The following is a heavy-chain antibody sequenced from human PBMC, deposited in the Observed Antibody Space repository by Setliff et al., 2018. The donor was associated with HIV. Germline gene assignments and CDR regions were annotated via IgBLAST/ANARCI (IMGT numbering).Heavy chain of an antibody. Sequence: SETLSLTCTVSGGFISSSDYYWGWIRQPPGKGLEWIGSIYYSGTTYYNSSLKSRVTISVDTSKNQFSLKLTSVTAADTAVYYCGTVTSGHWYFDLWGRGTLVTVSS. J-gene: IGHJ2*01. CDR3: GTVTSGHWYFDL. CDR1: GGFISSSDYY. V-gene: IGHV4-39*07. CDR2: IYYSGTT. D-gene: IGHD4-17*01.